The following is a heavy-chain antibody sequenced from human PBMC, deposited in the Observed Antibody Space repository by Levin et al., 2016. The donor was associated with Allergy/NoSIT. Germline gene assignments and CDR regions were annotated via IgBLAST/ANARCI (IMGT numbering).Heavy chain of an antibody. J-gene: IGHJ6*02. CDR3: ARGNRLRIYCSSTSCQRNGMDV. Sequence: SETLSLTCAVYGGSFSGYYWSWIRQPPGKGLEWIGEINHSGSTNYNPSLKSRVTISVDTSKNQFSLKLSSVTAADTAVYYCARGNRLRIYCSSTSCQRNGMDVWGQGTTVTVSS. D-gene: IGHD2-2*01. CDR1: GGSFSGYY. CDR2: INHSGST. V-gene: IGHV4-34*01.